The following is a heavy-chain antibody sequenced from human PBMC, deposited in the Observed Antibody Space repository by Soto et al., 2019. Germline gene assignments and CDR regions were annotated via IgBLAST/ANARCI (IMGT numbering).Heavy chain of an antibody. V-gene: IGHV1-2*04. D-gene: IGHD5-12*01. Sequence: QVQLVQSGAEVRKPGASVTVSCRSSGDSFNDYYIHWVRQPPGQGFEWMGWINPNGGVTKYAQKVQGWVSMNRDTSIRTVYMQLSRLRSDDTAVYYCARESGGATATLDYYYFYMEVWGTGTTVTVFS. CDR3: ARESGGATATLDYYYFYMEV. J-gene: IGHJ6*03. CDR1: GDSFNDYY. CDR2: INPNGGVT.